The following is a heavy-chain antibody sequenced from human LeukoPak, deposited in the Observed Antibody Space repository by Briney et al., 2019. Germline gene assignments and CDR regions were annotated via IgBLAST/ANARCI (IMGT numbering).Heavy chain of an antibody. J-gene: IGHJ4*02. V-gene: IGHV3-30*18. CDR2: ISSDGSNT. Sequence: PGGSLRLSCAASGFTFSSYGMHWVRQAPGKGLDWVAVISSDGSNTYYTDSVKGRFSISRDNSKNTLYMQMNSLRAEDTAVYYCAKDFHEKGIHYDSSPDFDHWGQGTLVTVSS. CDR1: GFTFSSYG. CDR3: AKDFHEKGIHYDSSPDFDH. D-gene: IGHD3-22*01.